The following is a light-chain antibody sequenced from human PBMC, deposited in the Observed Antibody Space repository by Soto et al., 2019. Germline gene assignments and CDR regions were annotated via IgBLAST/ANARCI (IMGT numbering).Light chain of an antibody. V-gene: IGKV3-15*01. CDR2: GAS. J-gene: IGKJ1*01. CDR3: QQYNSWPTWT. Sequence: EIVMTQSPVTLSASPGERATLSCRASQSVSNKLGWYQQKPGQAPRLLIFGASTRATGVPARFSGSGSGTEFTLTISSLQSEDFAVYYCQQYNSWPTWTFGQGTKVEIK. CDR1: QSVSNK.